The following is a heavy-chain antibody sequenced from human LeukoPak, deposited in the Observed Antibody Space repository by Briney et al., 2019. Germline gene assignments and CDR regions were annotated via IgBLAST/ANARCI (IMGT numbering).Heavy chain of an antibody. CDR3: ARDNERTSKGPSPRRYYYGMDV. J-gene: IGHJ6*02. V-gene: IGHV4-4*07. CDR1: GASISSYH. Sequence: PSETLSLTCTFSGASISSYHWAWIRQPAGKGLEWIGRLYTNGTTDYNPSLRSRVTMSVDTSKSQISLRVTSVTAADTATYYCARDNERTSKGPSPRRYYYGMDVWGQGTAVTVSS. CDR2: LYTNGTT. D-gene: IGHD3-9*01.